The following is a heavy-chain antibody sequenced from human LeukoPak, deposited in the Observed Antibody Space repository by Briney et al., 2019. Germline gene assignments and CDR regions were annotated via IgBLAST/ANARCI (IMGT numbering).Heavy chain of an antibody. J-gene: IGHJ4*02. CDR3: ARLREIPVFGVVTKSTSYFDY. CDR2: ITTSSSYT. Sequence: GSLRLSCAASGFTFSSYAMSWVRQAPGKGLEWISSITTSSSYTFYADSVKGRFTISRDNAKSSLYLQMNSLRAEDTAVYYCARLREIPVFGVVTKSTSYFDYWGQGTLVTVSS. CDR1: GFTFSSYA. V-gene: IGHV3-21*01. D-gene: IGHD3-3*01.